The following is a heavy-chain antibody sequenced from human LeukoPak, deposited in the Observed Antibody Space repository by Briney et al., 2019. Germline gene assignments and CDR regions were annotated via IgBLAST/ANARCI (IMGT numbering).Heavy chain of an antibody. Sequence: PSETLSLTCTVSGGSISSSSYYWGWIRQPPGKGLEWIGSIYYSGSTYYNPSLKSRVTISVDTSKNQFSLKLSSVTAADTAVYYCARRHTVDLYSSSWTFDYWGQGTLVTVSS. CDR2: IYYSGST. CDR3: ARRHTVDLYSSSWTFDY. J-gene: IGHJ4*02. V-gene: IGHV4-39*01. D-gene: IGHD6-13*01. CDR1: GGSISSSSYY.